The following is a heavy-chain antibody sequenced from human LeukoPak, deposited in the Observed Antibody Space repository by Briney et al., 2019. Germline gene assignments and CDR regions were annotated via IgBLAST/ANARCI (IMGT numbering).Heavy chain of an antibody. D-gene: IGHD4-17*01. Sequence: GGSLRLSCAASGFTFSGSAMHWVRQASGKGLEWVGRIRSKANSYATAYAASVKGRFTISRDDSKNTAYLQMNSLKTEDTAVYYCTRRRAVTTSFYYYGMDVWGKGTTVTVSS. CDR3: TRRRAVTTSFYYYGMDV. J-gene: IGHJ6*04. CDR2: IRSKANSYAT. V-gene: IGHV3-73*01. CDR1: GFTFSGSA.